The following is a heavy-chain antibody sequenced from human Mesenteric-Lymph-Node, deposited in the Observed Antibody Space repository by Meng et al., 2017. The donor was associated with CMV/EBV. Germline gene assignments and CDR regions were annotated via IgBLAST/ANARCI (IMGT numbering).Heavy chain of an antibody. Sequence: GESLKISCAASGFTFSIYAMSWVRQAPGKGLEWVSVTYSDGSSIYHADSVKGRFTISRDNSKNTLYLQMNSLRSEDTAIYYCAKDFWIDYHTGYWGQGTVVTVSS. CDR3: AKDFWIDYHTGY. D-gene: IGHD3-3*01. CDR2: TYSDGSSI. J-gene: IGHJ4*02. V-gene: IGHV3-23*03. CDR1: GFTFSIYA.